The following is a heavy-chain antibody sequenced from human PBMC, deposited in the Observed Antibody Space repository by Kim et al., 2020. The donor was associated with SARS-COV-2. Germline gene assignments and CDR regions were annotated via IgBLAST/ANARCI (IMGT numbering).Heavy chain of an antibody. D-gene: IGHD6-13*01. CDR3: ARDRGAQQLVLYYFDY. CDR2: ISYDGSNK. V-gene: IGHV3-30-3*01. CDR1: GFTFSSYA. J-gene: IGHJ4*01. Sequence: GGSLRLSCAASGFTFSSYAMHWVRQAPGKGLEWVAVISYDGSNKYYADSVKGRFTISRDNSKNTLYLQMNSLRAEDTAVYYCARDRGAQQLVLYYFDYWG.